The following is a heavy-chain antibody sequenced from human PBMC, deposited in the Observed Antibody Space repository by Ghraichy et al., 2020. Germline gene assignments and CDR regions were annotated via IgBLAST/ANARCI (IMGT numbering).Heavy chain of an antibody. V-gene: IGHV1-8*01. CDR2: MNPNSGNT. D-gene: IGHD3-3*01. J-gene: IGHJ4*02. CDR1: GYTFTSYD. Sequence: ASVKVSCKASGYTFTSYDINWVRQATGQGLEWMGWMNPNSGNTGYAQKFQGRVTMTRNTSISTAYMELSSLRSEDTAVYYCAREEAGRYYDFWSGYYMMWPWDYWGQGTLVTVSS. CDR3: AREEAGRYYDFWSGYYMMWPWDY.